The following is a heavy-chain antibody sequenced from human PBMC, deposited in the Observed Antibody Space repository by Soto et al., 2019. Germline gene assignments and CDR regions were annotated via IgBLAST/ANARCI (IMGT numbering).Heavy chain of an antibody. CDR3: ARDRPDSNWNYYYYGLDV. J-gene: IGHJ6*02. D-gene: IGHD1-1*01. CDR2: ISAYNGNT. Sequence: ASVKVSCKASGYTFTSYGISWVRQAPGQGLEWMGWISAYNGNTNYVQKLQGRVTMTTDTSTSTAYMELRSLRSDDTAVYYCARDRPDSNWNYYYYGLDVWGQGTTVTVSS. V-gene: IGHV1-18*01. CDR1: GYTFTSYG.